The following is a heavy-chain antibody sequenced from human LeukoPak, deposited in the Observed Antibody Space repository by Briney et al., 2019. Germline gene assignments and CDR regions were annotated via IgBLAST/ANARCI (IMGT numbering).Heavy chain of an antibody. CDR1: GFTVSSNY. V-gene: IGHV3-53*01. CDR2: IYSGGST. J-gene: IGHJ4*02. D-gene: IGHD6-13*01. CDR3: ARGGGYSSKDYFDY. Sequence: GGSLRLSCAASGFTVSSNYMSWVRQAPGKGLEWVSVIYSGGSTYYADSVKGRFTISRDNSKNTLYLQMNSLRAEDTAVYCCARGGGYSSKDYFDYWGQGALVTVSS.